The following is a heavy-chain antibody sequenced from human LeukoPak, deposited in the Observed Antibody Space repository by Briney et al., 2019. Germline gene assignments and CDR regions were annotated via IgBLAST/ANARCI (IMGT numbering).Heavy chain of an antibody. Sequence: ASVKVSCKASGYTFTGQYIHWVRQAPGQGLEWMGWIDPNSGGTNYAQKFQGRVTMTRDTSISTVYMELSRLTSDDTAVYYCASRSALGNWFLAYWGQGSLVTLSS. CDR2: IDPNSGGT. CDR1: GYTFTGQY. J-gene: IGHJ4*02. CDR3: ASRSALGNWFLAY. D-gene: IGHD3-16*01. V-gene: IGHV1-2*02.